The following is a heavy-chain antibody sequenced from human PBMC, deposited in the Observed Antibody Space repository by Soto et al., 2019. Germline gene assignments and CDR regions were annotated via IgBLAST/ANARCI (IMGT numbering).Heavy chain of an antibody. D-gene: IGHD2-8*01. CDR2: MNPNSGNT. Sequence: ASVKVSCKASGYTFTTFNINWVRQATGQGLEWMGWMNPNSGNTGYTQKFQDRITLTRDTSITTAYMELSSLTSDDTAVYFCVSYGVAATYWGQGTQVTVSS. CDR3: VSYGVAATY. J-gene: IGHJ4*02. CDR1: GYTFTTFN. V-gene: IGHV1-8*02.